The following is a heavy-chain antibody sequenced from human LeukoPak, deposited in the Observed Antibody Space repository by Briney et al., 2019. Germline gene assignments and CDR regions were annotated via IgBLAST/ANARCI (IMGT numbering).Heavy chain of an antibody. CDR2: INAGNGNT. D-gene: IGHD4-23*01. CDR1: GYTFTSYA. V-gene: IGHV1-3*03. CDR3: ARDPNYGGYYYMDV. Sequence: GASVKVSCKASGYTFTSYAMHWVRQAPGQRLEWMGWINAGNGNTKYSQEFQGRGTITRDTSASTAYMELSSLRSEDMAVYYCARDPNYGGYYYMDVWGKGTTVTVSS. J-gene: IGHJ6*03.